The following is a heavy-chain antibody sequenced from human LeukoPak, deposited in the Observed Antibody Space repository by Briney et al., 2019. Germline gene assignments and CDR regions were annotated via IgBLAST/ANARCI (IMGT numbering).Heavy chain of an antibody. D-gene: IGHD1-7*01. CDR2: SYYRSKWYN. CDR3: ARAGITGTTRRLGMDV. V-gene: IGHV6-1*01. Sequence: SQTLPLTRGISGDSHPSNSDPGNWTRRSPARGLEWLGRSYYRSKWYNDYAVSVKSRIAINPDTSKNQFSLQLNSVTPEDTAVYYCARAGITGTTRRLGMDVWGQGTTVTVSS. J-gene: IGHJ6*02. CDR1: GDSHPSNSDP.